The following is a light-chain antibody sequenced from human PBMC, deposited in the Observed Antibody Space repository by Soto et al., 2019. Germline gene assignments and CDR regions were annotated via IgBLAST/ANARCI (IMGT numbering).Light chain of an antibody. CDR3: QQYGGSPPIT. CDR1: HSVSSSY. J-gene: IGKJ5*01. CDR2: GAS. V-gene: IGKV3-20*01. Sequence: EIVLTKSPGTLSFSPGERATLSCRASHSVSSSYLAWYQQKPGQAPRLLIYGASSRATGTPDRFRGSGSGTDFTLCISRLEPEDFAVYYCQQYGGSPPITFGQGTRLEIK.